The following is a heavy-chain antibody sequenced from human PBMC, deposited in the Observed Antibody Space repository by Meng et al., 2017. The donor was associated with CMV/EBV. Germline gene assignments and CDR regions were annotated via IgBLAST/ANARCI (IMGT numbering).Heavy chain of an antibody. D-gene: IGHD6-6*01. V-gene: IGHV1-18*01. Sequence: ASVTVSCKASGYTFTSYGISWVRQAPGQGLEWMGWISAYNGNTNYAQKLQGRVTMTTDTSTSTAYMELRSLRSDDTAVYYCASSDGDSSSSILDYWGQGTLVTVSS. CDR3: ASSDGDSSSSILDY. CDR2: ISAYNGNT. CDR1: GYTFTSYG. J-gene: IGHJ4*02.